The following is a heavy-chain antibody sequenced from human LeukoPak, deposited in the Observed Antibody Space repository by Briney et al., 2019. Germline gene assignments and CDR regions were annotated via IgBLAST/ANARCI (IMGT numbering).Heavy chain of an antibody. J-gene: IGHJ4*02. CDR2: INHSGST. D-gene: IGHD3-16*02. CDR1: GGSFSGYY. V-gene: IGHV4-34*01. Sequence: PSETLSLTCAVYGGSFSGYYWSWIRQPPGKGLEWIGEINHSGSTNYNPSLKSRVTISVDTSKNQFSLKLSSVTAADTAVYYCARGYDYVWGSYRLPLTPHFDYWGQGPRSPSPQ. CDR3: ARGYDYVWGSYRLPLTPHFDY.